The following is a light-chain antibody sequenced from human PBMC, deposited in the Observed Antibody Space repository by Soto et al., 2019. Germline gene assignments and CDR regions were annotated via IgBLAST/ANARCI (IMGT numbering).Light chain of an antibody. Sequence: QSARSHPASVSGSPGHSITISCTGTSSDVGGYNYVSWYQQHPGKAPKLMIYEVSNRPSGVSNRFSGSKSGNTASLTISGLQAEEEADYYCSSYTSSSCVVFGGGTQLTAL. J-gene: IGLJ2*01. CDR2: EVS. CDR3: SSYTSSSCVV. V-gene: IGLV2-14*01. CDR1: SSDVGGYNY.